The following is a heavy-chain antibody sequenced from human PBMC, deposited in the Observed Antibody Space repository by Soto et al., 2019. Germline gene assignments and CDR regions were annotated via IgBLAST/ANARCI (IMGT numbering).Heavy chain of an antibody. D-gene: IGHD3-10*01. CDR1: GYSFTSYW. V-gene: IGHV5-51*01. J-gene: IGHJ4*02. CDR3: ARQRSPLGAKHLVYYNPPFDY. CDR2: IYPGDSDT. Sequence: GESLKISCKGSGYSFTSYWIGWVRQMPGKGLEWMGIIYPGDSDTRYSPSFQGQVTISADKSISTAYLQWSSLKASDTAMYYCARQRSPLGAKHLVYYNPPFDYWGQGTLVTVSS.